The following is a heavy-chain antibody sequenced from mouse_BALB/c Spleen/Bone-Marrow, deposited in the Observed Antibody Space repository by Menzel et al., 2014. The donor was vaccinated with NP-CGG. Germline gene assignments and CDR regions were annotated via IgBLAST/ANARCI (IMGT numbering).Heavy chain of an antibody. V-gene: IGHV2-9*02. CDR2: IWAGGSI. Sequence: QVQLKDSGPGLVAPSQSLSVTCTVSGFSLTSYGVHWVRQPPGKGLEWLGVIWAGGSIIHNSALMSRLSISKDNSKSQVFLKMNSLQTDDTAMHYCASSYYGSSQFAYWGQGTLVTVSA. CDR1: GFSLTSYG. J-gene: IGHJ3*01. D-gene: IGHD1-1*01. CDR3: ASSYYGSSQFAY.